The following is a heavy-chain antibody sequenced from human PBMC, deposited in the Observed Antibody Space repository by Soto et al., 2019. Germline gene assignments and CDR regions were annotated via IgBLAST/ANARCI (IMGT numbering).Heavy chain of an antibody. J-gene: IGHJ6*02. D-gene: IGHD2-2*01. V-gene: IGHV1-69*13. Sequence: SVKVSCKASGGTFSSYASSWVRQAPGQGPEWMGGIIPIFGTANYAQKFQGRVTITADESTSTAYMELSSLRSEDTAVYYCASPSGGYCISTSCYFVYGMDVWGQGTTVTVSS. CDR1: GGTFSSYA. CDR2: IIPIFGTA. CDR3: ASPSGGYCISTSCYFVYGMDV.